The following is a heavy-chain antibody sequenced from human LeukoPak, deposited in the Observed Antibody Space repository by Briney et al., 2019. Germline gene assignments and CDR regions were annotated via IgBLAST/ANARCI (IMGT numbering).Heavy chain of an antibody. D-gene: IGHD3-9*01. Sequence: GASVKVSCKASGYTFTGYYMHWVRQAPGQGLEWMGWISAYNGNTNYAQKLQGRVTMTTDTSTSTAYMELRSLRSDDTAVYYCASFPYDILTGPPGSGYMDVWGKGTTVTVSS. CDR2: ISAYNGNT. CDR3: ASFPYDILTGPPGSGYMDV. CDR1: GYTFTGYY. V-gene: IGHV1-18*04. J-gene: IGHJ6*03.